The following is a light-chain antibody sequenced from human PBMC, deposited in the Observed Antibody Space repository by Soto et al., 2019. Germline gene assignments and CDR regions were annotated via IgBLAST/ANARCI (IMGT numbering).Light chain of an antibody. CDR3: MQALQTPPYT. CDR1: QSLLHSTGYNF. J-gene: IGKJ2*01. V-gene: IGKV2-28*01. CDR2: LGS. Sequence: DIVMTQSPLSMPVIPGEPASISCKSSQSLLHSTGYNFLDWYLQKPGQSPHLLIYLGSNRASGVPDRFSGSGSGTEFTLQISRVEAEDVVVYYCMQALQTPPYTFGQGTKLEIK.